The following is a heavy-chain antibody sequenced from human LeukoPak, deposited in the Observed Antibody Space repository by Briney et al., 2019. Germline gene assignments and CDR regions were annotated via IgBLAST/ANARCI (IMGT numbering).Heavy chain of an antibody. CDR3: ARFRTMVRGVISPFDY. Sequence: GGSLRLSCAASGFTFSSYWMSWVRQAPGKGLEWVANIKQDGGEKYYVDSVKGRFTISRDNAKNSLYLQMNSLRAEDTAVYYCARFRTMVRGVISPFDYWGQGTLVTVSS. V-gene: IGHV3-7*01. J-gene: IGHJ4*02. CDR1: GFTFSSYW. CDR2: IKQDGGEK. D-gene: IGHD3-10*01.